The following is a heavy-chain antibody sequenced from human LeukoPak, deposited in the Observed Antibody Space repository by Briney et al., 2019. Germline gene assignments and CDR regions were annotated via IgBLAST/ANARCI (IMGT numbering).Heavy chain of an antibody. CDR1: GYTFTSYD. D-gene: IGHD4-11*01. V-gene: IGHV1-8*01. CDR3: AGAAVTTSNWFDP. J-gene: IGHJ5*02. Sequence: GASVKVSCKASGYTFTSYDINWVRQATGQGLEWMGWMNPNSGNTGYAQKFQGRVTMTRNTSISTAYMELSSLRSEDTAVYYCAGAAVTTSNWFDPWGQGTLVTVSS. CDR2: MNPNSGNT.